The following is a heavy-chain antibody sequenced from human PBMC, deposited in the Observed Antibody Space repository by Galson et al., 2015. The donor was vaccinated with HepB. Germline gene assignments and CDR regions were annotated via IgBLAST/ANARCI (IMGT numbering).Heavy chain of an antibody. CDR1: GFTFSSYA. CDR3: ARDTTVVRGPIDY. V-gene: IGHV3-30*04. D-gene: IGHD3-10*01. J-gene: IGHJ4*02. CDR2: ISYDGINK. Sequence: SLRLSCAASGFTFSSYAMHWVRQAPGKGLEWVAVISYDGINKYYADSVKGRFTISRDISKNTLYLQMNSLRADDTAVYYCARDTTVVRGPIDYWGQGTLVTVSS.